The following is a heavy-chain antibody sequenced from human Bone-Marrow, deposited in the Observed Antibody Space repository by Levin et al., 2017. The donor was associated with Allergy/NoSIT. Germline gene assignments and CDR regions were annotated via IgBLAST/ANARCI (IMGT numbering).Heavy chain of an antibody. V-gene: IGHV4-31*03. J-gene: IGHJ4*02. CDR2: IYYSGST. CDR1: GGSISSGGYY. D-gene: IGHD6-13*01. Sequence: SETLSLTCTVSGGSISSGGYYWSWIRQHPGKGLEWIGYIYYSGSTYYNPSLKSRVTISVDTSKNQFSLKLSSVTAADTAVYYCARALAAAGPYYFDYWGQGTLVTVSS. CDR3: ARALAAAGPYYFDY.